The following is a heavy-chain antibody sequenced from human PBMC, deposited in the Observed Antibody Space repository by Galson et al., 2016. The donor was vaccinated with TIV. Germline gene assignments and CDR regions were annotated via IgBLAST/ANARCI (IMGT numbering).Heavy chain of an antibody. J-gene: IGHJ4*02. V-gene: IGHV3-30*03. CDR2: ISHDGEKK. Sequence: SGFTFSIYVMHWVRQAPGKGLEWVAVISHDGEKKFYADSVKGRVTISRDDSKNTVYLQMDNLRAEDTAVYYCARWNDHGDRSYDYWGQGTLVTVSS. D-gene: IGHD4-17*01. CDR3: ARWNDHGDRSYDY. CDR1: GFTFSIYV.